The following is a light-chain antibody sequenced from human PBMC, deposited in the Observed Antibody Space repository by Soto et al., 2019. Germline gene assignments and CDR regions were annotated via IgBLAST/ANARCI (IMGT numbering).Light chain of an antibody. J-gene: IGKJ1*01. CDR3: QQYVRSPWT. CDR1: QSVSSSY. CDR2: GAS. Sequence: EIVLTQSPGTLSLSPGERATLSCTASQSVSSSYLAWYQQKGGQAPRLLIYGASSRATGIPDRFSGSGSGTDFTLTISRLEPEDFAVYYCQQYVRSPWTFGQGTKVEIK. V-gene: IGKV3-20*01.